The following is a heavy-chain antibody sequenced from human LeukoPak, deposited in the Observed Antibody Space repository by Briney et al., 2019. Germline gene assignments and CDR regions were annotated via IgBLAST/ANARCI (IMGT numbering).Heavy chain of an antibody. CDR2: IYYSGST. CDR1: GGSINNGGYY. V-gene: IGHV4-61*08. Sequence: SETLSLTCTVSGGSINNGGYYWSWIRQHPGKGLEWIGYIYYSGSTNYNPSLKSRVTISVDTSKNQFSLKLSSVTAADTAVYYCARDLRYSSGWFYAFDIWGQGTMVTVSS. J-gene: IGHJ3*02. CDR3: ARDLRYSSGWFYAFDI. D-gene: IGHD6-19*01.